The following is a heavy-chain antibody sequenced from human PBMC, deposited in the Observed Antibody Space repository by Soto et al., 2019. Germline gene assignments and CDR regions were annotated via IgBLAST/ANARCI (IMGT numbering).Heavy chain of an antibody. J-gene: IGHJ6*02. V-gene: IGHV3-30*18. D-gene: IGHD2-2*01. CDR3: AKEGCSSTSCNIYYYYYGMDV. CDR1: GFTFSSYG. CDR2: ISYDGSNK. Sequence: GGSLRLSCAASGFTFSSYGMHWVRQAPGKGLEWVAVISYDGSNKYYADSVKGRFTISRDNSKNTLYLQMNSLRAEDTAVYYCAKEGCSSTSCNIYYYYYGMDVWGQGTTVTVSS.